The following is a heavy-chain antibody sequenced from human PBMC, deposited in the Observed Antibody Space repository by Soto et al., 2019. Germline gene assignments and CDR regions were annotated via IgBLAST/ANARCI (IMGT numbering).Heavy chain of an antibody. CDR3: ARHIYDYLDP. Sequence: PGGSLRLSCRVSGFTFGNYAMAWVRQVPGKGLEWMGIIYPGDSDTRYSPSFQGQVTISVDKSIGTAYLLWSSLKASDSAMYYCARHIYDYLDPWGQGTLVTVSS. CDR1: GFTFGNYA. V-gene: IGHV5-51*01. D-gene: IGHD3-16*01. J-gene: IGHJ5*02. CDR2: IYPGDSDT.